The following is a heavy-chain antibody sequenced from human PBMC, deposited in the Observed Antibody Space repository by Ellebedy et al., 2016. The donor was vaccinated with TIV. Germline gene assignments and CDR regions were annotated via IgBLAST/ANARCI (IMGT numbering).Heavy chain of an antibody. V-gene: IGHV3-53*01. Sequence: GESLKISCAASGFTVSSNYMTWVRQAPGKGLEWVSVIYSGGTTHYTYSVKGRFTISRDNSKNTLYLQMNRLRSEDTAIYYCAKDVYAFGGVLAQTFDSWGQGTLVTVSS. CDR1: GFTVSSNY. CDR3: AKDVYAFGGVLAQTFDS. CDR2: IYSGGTT. J-gene: IGHJ4*02. D-gene: IGHD3-16*02.